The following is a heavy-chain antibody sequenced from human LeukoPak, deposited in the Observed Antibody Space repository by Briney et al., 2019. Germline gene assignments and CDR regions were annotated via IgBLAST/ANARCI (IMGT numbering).Heavy chain of an antibody. Sequence: GGSLRLSYAASGFTFSSYNMNWVRQAPGKGLEWVSSISSSSTYTYYADSVKGRFTTSRDNAKNSLYLEMNSLRAEDTAVYYCARAISMVRGVDYWGQGTLVTVSS. CDR3: ARAISMVRGVDY. CDR2: ISSSSTYT. J-gene: IGHJ4*02. V-gene: IGHV3-21*01. D-gene: IGHD3-10*01. CDR1: GFTFSSYN.